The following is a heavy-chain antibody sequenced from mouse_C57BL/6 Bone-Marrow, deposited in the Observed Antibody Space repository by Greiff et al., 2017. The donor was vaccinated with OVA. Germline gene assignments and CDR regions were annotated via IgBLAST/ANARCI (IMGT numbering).Heavy chain of an antibody. V-gene: IGHV1-82*01. CDR2: IYPGDGDT. J-gene: IGHJ3*01. Sequence: QVQLQQSGPELVKPGASVKISCKASGYAFRSSWMNWVKQRPGKGLEWIGRIYPGDGDTTYHGKFKGKATLPADKSSSTSSMQLSVLTSEDSAVYFCTSGVSFFAYWGQGTLVTVSA. CDR1: GYAFRSSW. CDR3: TSGVSFFAY.